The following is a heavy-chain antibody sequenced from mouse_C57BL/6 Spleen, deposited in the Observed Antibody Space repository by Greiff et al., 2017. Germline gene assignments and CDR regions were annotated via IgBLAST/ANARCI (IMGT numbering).Heavy chain of an antibody. J-gene: IGHJ4*01. CDR3: ARRGNMDY. V-gene: IGHV5-17*01. CDR2: ISSCGSTI. CDR1: GFTFSDYG. Sequence: EVQLVESGGGLVKPGRSLKLSCAASGFTFSDYGMHWVRQAPEQGLEWVAYISSCGSTIYYADTVKGRFTISRDNAKNTLFLQMTSLRVEDRARYYCARRGNMDYWGQGTSVTVSS.